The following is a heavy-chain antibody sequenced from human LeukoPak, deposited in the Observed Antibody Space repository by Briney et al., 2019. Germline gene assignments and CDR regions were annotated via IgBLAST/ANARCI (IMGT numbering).Heavy chain of an antibody. CDR2: IYYSGST. CDR1: GGSISSYY. D-gene: IGHD3-22*01. CDR3: ARHVGVGITPLYFDY. Sequence: SETLSLTCTVSGGSISSYYWSWIRQPPGKGLEWIGYIYYSGSTNYNPSLKSRATISVDTSKNQFSLKLRSVTAADTALYYCARHVGVGITPLYFDYWGQGTLVTVSS. V-gene: IGHV4-59*08. J-gene: IGHJ4*02.